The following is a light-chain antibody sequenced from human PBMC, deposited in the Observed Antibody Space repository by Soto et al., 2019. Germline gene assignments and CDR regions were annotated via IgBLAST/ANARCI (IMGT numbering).Light chain of an antibody. Sequence: EIVLTQSPGTLSLSPGERATLSCRASQSVSNNYLAWYQQKPGQAPRLLIYAASSRATGIPDRFSGSGSGTAFTLTISRLEPEDFAVYFCHQYGSAPRTFGQGSKVDIK. J-gene: IGKJ1*01. V-gene: IGKV3-20*01. CDR3: HQYGSAPRT. CDR1: QSVSNNY. CDR2: AAS.